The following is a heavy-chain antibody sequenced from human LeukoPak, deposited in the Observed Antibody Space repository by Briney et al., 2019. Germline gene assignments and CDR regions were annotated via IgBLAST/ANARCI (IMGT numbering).Heavy chain of an antibody. V-gene: IGHV1-69*04. J-gene: IGHJ5*02. CDR1: GGTFSSYA. CDR3: ARARSYSSSWYWFDP. D-gene: IGHD6-13*01. CDR2: IIPILGIA. Sequence: SVKVSCKASGGTFSSYAISWVRQAPGQGLEWMGRIIPILGIANYAQEFQGRVTITADKSTSTAYMELSSLRSEDTAVHYCARARSYSSSWYWFDPWGQGTLVTVSS.